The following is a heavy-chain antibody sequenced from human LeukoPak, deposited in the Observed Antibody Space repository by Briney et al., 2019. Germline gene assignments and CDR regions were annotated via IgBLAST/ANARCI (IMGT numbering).Heavy chain of an antibody. V-gene: IGHV1-8*01. D-gene: IGHD6-13*01. Sequence: ASVKVSFKASGYTLPSYDINWVRQATGQGLEWMGWMNPNSGNTGYAQKFQGRVTMTRNTYISTAYVELRSVRSGDTAVYYCARGVPAAGMDYWGQGTLVTVSS. CDR3: ARGVPAAGMDY. CDR2: MNPNSGNT. J-gene: IGHJ4*02. CDR1: GYTLPSYD.